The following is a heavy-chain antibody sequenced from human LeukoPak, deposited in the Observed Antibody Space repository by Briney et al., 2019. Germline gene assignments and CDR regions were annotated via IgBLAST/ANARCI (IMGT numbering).Heavy chain of an antibody. CDR2: IYHSGST. CDR3: ARDPDGSSSNPEGY. CDR1: GYSISSGYY. V-gene: IGHV4-38-2*02. D-gene: IGHD6-13*01. Sequence: SETLSLTCTVSGYSISSGYYWGWIRQPPGKGLEWIGSIYHSGSTYYNPSLKSRVTISVDTSKNQFSLKLSSVTAADTAVYYFARDPDGSSSNPEGYWGQGTLVTVSS. J-gene: IGHJ4*02.